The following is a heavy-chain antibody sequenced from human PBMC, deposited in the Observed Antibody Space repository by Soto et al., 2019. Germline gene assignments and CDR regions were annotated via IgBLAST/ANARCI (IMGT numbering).Heavy chain of an antibody. D-gene: IGHD3-10*01. J-gene: IGHJ5*02. CDR3: ARGRRVRGVIITAGNWFDP. CDR1: CGSFSGYY. Sequence: PSETLSLTCAVYCGSFSGYYWSWIRQPPGKGLEWIGEINHSGSTNYNPSLKSRVTISVDTSKNQFSLKLSSVTAADTAVYYCARGRRVRGVIITAGNWFDPWGQGTLVTVSS. CDR2: INHSGST. V-gene: IGHV4-34*01.